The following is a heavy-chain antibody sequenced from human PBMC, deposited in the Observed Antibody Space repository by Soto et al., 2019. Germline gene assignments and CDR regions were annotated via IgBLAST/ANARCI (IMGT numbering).Heavy chain of an antibody. J-gene: IGHJ4*02. CDR3: ARAKPNVYCSGGSCSYPSDY. D-gene: IGHD2-15*01. CDR2: INHSGST. V-gene: IGHV4-34*01. CDR1: GGSFSGYY. Sequence: SETLSLTCAVYGGSFSGYYWSWIRQPPGKGLEWIGEINHSGSTNYNPSLKSRVTISVDTSKNQFSLKLSSVTAADTAVYYCARAKPNVYCSGGSCSYPSDYWCQGILVTVS.